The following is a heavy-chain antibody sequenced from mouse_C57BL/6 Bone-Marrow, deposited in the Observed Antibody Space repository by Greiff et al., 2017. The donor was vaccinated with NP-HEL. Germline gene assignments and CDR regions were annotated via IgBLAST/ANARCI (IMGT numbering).Heavy chain of an antibody. V-gene: IGHV1-42*01. CDR3: ARERGGFDY. Sequence: EVQLKESGPELVKPGASVKISCKASGYSFTGYYMNWVKQSPEKSLEWIGEINPSTGGTTYNQKFKAKATLTVDKSSSTAYMQLKSLTSEDSAVYYCARERGGFDYWGQGTTLTVSS. CDR2: INPSTGGT. CDR1: GYSFTGYY. J-gene: IGHJ2*01.